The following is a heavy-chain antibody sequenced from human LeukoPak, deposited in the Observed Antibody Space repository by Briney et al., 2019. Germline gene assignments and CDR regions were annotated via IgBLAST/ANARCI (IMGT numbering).Heavy chain of an antibody. CDR1: GGSISSSTYH. V-gene: IGHV4-39*07. D-gene: IGHD6-6*01. Sequence: IPSETLSLTCTVSGGSISSSTYHWGWIRQPPGKGLESIGSICYSGSTYYNPSLKSRVSISEDTSKNQFSLKLTSVTAADTAVYYCARDGYSSSSPGGYYYYMDVWGKGTTVTVSS. CDR3: ARDGYSSSSPGGYYYYMDV. J-gene: IGHJ6*03. CDR2: ICYSGST.